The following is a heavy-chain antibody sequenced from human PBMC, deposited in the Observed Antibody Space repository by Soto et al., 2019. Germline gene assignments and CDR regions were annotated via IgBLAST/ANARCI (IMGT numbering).Heavy chain of an antibody. V-gene: IGHV3-11*01. Sequence: PVGSLRLSCAASGFTFSDYYMSWIRQAPGKGLEWVSSISSSGSTIYYADSVKGRFTISRDNAKNSLYLQMNSLRAEDTAVYYCARDRGAAMVTGFDYWGQGTLVTVSS. CDR3: ARDRGAAMVTGFDY. D-gene: IGHD5-18*01. J-gene: IGHJ4*02. CDR1: GFTFSDYY. CDR2: ISSSGSTI.